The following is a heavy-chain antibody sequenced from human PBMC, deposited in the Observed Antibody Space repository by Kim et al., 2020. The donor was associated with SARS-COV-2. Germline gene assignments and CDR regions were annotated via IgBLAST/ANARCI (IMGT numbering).Heavy chain of an antibody. Sequence: GGSLRLSCAASGFTVSSNYMSWVRQAPGKGLEWVSVIYIGGSTYYADSVKGRFTISRDNSKNTLYLQMNSLRAEDTAVYYCARDLGDYGMDVWGQGTTVTVSS. CDR1: GFTVSSNY. D-gene: IGHD3-16*01. J-gene: IGHJ6*02. V-gene: IGHV3-53*01. CDR3: ARDLGDYGMDV. CDR2: IYIGGST.